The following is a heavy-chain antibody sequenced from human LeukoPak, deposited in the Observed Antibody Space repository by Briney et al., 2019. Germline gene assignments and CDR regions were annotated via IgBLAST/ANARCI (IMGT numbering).Heavy chain of an antibody. CDR3: ASGPSVTNPYYFDY. Sequence: PSETLSLTCTVSGGSISSSSYYWGWIRQPPGKGLEWIGSIYHSGSTYYNPSLKSRVTISVDTSKNQFSLKLSSVTAADTAVYYCASGPSVTNPYYFDYWGQGTLVTVSS. J-gene: IGHJ4*02. D-gene: IGHD4-17*01. CDR1: GGSISSSSYY. CDR2: IYHSGST. V-gene: IGHV4-39*07.